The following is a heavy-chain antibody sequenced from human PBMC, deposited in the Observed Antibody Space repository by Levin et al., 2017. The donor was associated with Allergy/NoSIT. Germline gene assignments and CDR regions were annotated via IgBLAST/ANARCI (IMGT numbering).Heavy chain of an antibody. CDR3: AKEAAGGSFADY. CDR1: GFSFSSQA. D-gene: IGHD1-26*01. V-gene: IGHV3-23*01. J-gene: IGHJ4*02. CDR2: ISGSGSRT. Sequence: GGSLRLSCAASGFSFSSQAISWVRQAPGKGLEWVSAISGSGSRTYYADSVKGRFTISRDNSKNTLYLQLNSLRAEDTAVHYCAKEAAGGSFADYWGQGTLVTV.